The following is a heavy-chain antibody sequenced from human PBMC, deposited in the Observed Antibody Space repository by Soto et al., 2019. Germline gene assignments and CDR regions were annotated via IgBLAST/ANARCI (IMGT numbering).Heavy chain of an antibody. CDR1: GGSISAYY. J-gene: IGHJ4*02. D-gene: IGHD2-2*01. CDR3: ARQDCSSASCYPFDY. V-gene: IGHV4-59*01. CDR2: TYYRGSS. Sequence: SETLSLTCTVLGGSISAYYWSWIRQPPGKGLEWIGYTYYRGSSNYSPSLKSRVTISVDSSRSQFSLKLSSVSAADTAVYYCARQDCSSASCYPFDYWGQGALVTVSS.